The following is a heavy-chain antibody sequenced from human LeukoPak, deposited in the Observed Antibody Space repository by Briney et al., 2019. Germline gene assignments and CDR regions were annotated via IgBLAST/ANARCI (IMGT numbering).Heavy chain of an antibody. CDR1: GFTFSTYA. J-gene: IGHJ4*02. CDR3: ARERRYYGSGSYHTDY. CDR2: ISGSGDST. D-gene: IGHD3-10*01. V-gene: IGHV3-23*01. Sequence: GGSLRLSCAASGFTFSTYAVNWVRQAPGKGLEWVSTISGSGDSTYYADSVKGRFTISRDNSKDTLYLQMSSVRVDDTAVYYCARERRYYGSGSYHTDYWGQGTLVTVSS.